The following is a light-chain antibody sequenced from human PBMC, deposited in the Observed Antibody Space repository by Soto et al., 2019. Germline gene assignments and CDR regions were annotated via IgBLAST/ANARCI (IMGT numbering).Light chain of an antibody. CDR2: GAS. CDR1: QSVRDN. CDR3: QQYNNWPPWT. Sequence: EILLTQSPGALAVSPGEVATLSCRASQSVRDNLAWYQHKPGQAPRLLIFGASTRATDIPARFSGSGSETEFTLTISSLQSEDFAVYYCQQYNNWPPWTFGQGTKVDIK. V-gene: IGKV3-15*01. J-gene: IGKJ1*01.